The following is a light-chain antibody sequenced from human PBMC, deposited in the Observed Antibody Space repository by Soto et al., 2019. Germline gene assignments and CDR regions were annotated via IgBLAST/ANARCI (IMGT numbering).Light chain of an antibody. V-gene: IGKV3-20*01. CDR1: QSLSSNF. Sequence: EIVLTQSPATLSLSAGERATLSCRASQSLSSNFLAWYQQKPGQPPRLLIYDSSTRATGFPDRFSGSGSGTDFTLTIIRLEPEDFAVYYCQQYGRSGTFGQGTKVDIK. CDR2: DSS. J-gene: IGKJ1*01. CDR3: QQYGRSGT.